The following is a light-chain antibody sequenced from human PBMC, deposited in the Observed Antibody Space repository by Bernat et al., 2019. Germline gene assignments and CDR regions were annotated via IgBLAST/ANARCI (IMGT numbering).Light chain of an antibody. CDR2: AAS. Sequence: EIVLTQSPGTLSLSPGERATLSCRASQSVSASYVAWYQQKRGESPRLLIYAASRRATGIPDRLRGSGSGTDFTVTISRLEPEDVAVYYCQQYGNSPWTFGQGTLVEIK. CDR3: QQYGNSPWT. V-gene: IGKV3-20*01. CDR1: QSVSASY. J-gene: IGKJ1*01.